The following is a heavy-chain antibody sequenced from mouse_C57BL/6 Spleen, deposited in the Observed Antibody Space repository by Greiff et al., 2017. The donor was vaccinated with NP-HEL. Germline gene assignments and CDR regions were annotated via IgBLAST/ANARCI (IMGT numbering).Heavy chain of an antibody. V-gene: IGHV1-26*01. CDR1: GYTFTDYY. J-gene: IGHJ3*01. CDR3: ARSGNYEGWFAY. CDR2: INPNNGGT. D-gene: IGHD2-1*01. Sequence: EVQLQQSGPELVKPGASVKISCKASGYTFTDYYMNWVKQSHGKSLEWIGDINPNNGGTSYNQTFKGKATLTVDKSSSTAYMELRSLTSEDSAVYYCARSGNYEGWFAYWGQGTLVTVSA.